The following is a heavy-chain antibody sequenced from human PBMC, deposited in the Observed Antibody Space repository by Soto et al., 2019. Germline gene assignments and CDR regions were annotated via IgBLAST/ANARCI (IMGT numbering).Heavy chain of an antibody. J-gene: IGHJ3*02. V-gene: IGHV3-30-3*01. CDR3: ARDPYSSGWLDDAFDI. CDR1: GFTFSSYA. D-gene: IGHD6-19*01. Sequence: GGSLRLSCAASGFTFSSYAMHWVRQAPGKGLEWVAVISYDGGNKYYADSVKGRFTISRDNSKNTLYLQMNSLRAEDTAVYYCARDPYSSGWLDDAFDIWGQGTMVTVSS. CDR2: ISYDGGNK.